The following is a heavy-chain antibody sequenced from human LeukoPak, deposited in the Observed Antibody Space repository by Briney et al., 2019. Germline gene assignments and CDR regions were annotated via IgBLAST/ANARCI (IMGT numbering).Heavy chain of an antibody. CDR2: IYSGGRT. V-gene: IGHV3-66*02. CDR1: GFTVSTNY. CDR3: ARADHYYYYMDV. J-gene: IGHJ6*03. Sequence: PGGSLRLSCVVSGFTVSTNYMSWVRQAPGKGLEWVSIIYSGGRTNYADSVKGRFTISRDNSKNSLYLQMNSLRGEDTAVYYCARADHYYYYMDVWGTGTTVTVSS.